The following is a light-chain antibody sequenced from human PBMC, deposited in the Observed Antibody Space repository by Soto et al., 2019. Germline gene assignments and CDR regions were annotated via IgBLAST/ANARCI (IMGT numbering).Light chain of an antibody. V-gene: IGKV3-20*01. J-gene: IGKJ4*01. CDR1: QSVSSSY. CDR2: VAS. CDR3: QQYGSSPPLT. Sequence: EIVLTQSPGTLSLSPGERATLSCRASQSVSSSYLAWYQQKPGQAPRLLIYVASSRATGIPDRFSGSGSGTDFTLTISRLEPEDFAVYYCQQYGSSPPLTFGGGTKVDIK.